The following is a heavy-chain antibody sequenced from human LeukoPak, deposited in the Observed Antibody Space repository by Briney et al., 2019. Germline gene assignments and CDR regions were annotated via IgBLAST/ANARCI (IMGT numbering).Heavy chain of an antibody. CDR2: ISSDGRDK. J-gene: IGHJ4*02. V-gene: IGHV3-30*18. D-gene: IGHD6-25*01. CDR3: AKDLRRIAAYYFDY. CDR1: GVTFSSYA. Sequence: PGRSLRLSCAASGVTFSSYAIHWVRQAPGKGLEWVGVISSDGRDKHHADSVKGRFTISRDNSKNTLFLQTNSLRPEDTAVYYCAKDLRRIAAYYFDYWGQGTLVTVSS.